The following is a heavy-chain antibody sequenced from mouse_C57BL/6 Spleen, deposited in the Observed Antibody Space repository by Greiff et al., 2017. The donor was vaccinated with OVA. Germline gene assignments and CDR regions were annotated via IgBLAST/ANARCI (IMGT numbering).Heavy chain of an antibody. D-gene: IGHD2-4*01. J-gene: IGHJ4*01. CDR3: ARIYDWGDY. V-gene: IGHV1-64*01. CDR1: GYTFTSYW. Sequence: QVQLKQPGAELVKPGASVKLSCKASGYTFTSYWMHWVKQRPGQGLEWIGMIHPNSGSTNYNEKFKSKATLTVDKSSSTAYMQLSSLTSEDSAVYYCARIYDWGDYWGQGTSVTVSS. CDR2: IHPNSGST.